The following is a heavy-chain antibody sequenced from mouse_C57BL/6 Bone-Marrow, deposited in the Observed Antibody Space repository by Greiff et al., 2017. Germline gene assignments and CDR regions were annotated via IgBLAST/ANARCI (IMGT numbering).Heavy chain of an antibody. V-gene: IGHV5-12*01. J-gene: IGHJ4*01. Sequence: DVMLVESGGGLVQPGGSLKLSCAASGFTFSDYYMYWVRQTPEKRLEWVAYISNGGGSTYYPATVTGRFTIPRDNAKNTQYLQNVRLKSEDTAMYYSARQYFGRSYYYALDYWGQGTLVTVSA. CDR2: ISNGGGST. CDR3: ARQYFGRSYYYALDY. CDR1: GFTFSDYY. D-gene: IGHD1-1*01.